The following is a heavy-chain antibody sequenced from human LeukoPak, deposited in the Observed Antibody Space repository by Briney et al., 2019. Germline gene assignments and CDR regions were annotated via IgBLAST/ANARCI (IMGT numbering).Heavy chain of an antibody. CDR2: TYYRSKWNT. J-gene: IGHJ6*02. D-gene: IGHD6-6*01. Sequence: SQTLSLTCAISGDTVSSNTAAWNWIRQSPSRGLECLGRTYYRSKWNTDYAASVQNRITINPDTSTNQFSLQLKSATPEDTAVYYCSRQRSTSTYYFGLDVWGQGTTVTVSS. CDR1: GDTVSSNTAA. V-gene: IGHV6-1*01. CDR3: SRQRSTSTYYFGLDV.